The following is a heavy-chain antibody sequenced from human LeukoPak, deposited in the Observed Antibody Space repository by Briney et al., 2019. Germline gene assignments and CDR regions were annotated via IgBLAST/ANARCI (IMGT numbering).Heavy chain of an antibody. Sequence: GGSLRLSCAASGFTFSDYYMSWIRQAPGKGLEWVSYISSSGTTISYTDSVKGRFTISRDNAKNSLYLQMNSLRAEDTAVYYCAKDPQTTVTTAFDYWGQGTLVTVSS. D-gene: IGHD4-17*01. CDR3: AKDPQTTVTTAFDY. CDR2: ISSSGTTI. CDR1: GFTFSDYY. V-gene: IGHV3-11*01. J-gene: IGHJ4*02.